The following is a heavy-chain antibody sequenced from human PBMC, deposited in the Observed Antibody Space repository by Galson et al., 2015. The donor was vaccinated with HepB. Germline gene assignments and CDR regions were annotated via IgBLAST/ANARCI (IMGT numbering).Heavy chain of an antibody. V-gene: IGHV4-34*01. CDR1: GGSFSGYY. Sequence: SETLSLTCAVYGGSFSGYYWSWIRQPPGKGLEWIGEINHSGSTNYNPSFKSRVTISVDTSKNQFSLKLSSVTAADTAVYYCARSNPQAYTLGRGSYYRHWGQGTLVTVSS. CDR2: INHSGST. D-gene: IGHD1-26*01. CDR3: ARSNPQAYTLGRGSYYRH. J-gene: IGHJ1*01.